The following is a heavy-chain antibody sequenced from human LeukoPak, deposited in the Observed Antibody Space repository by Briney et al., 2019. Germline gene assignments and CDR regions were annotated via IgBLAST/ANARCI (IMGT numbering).Heavy chain of an antibody. CDR2: INQDGREK. V-gene: IGHV3-7*02. D-gene: IGHD1-7*01. CDR1: GLGFGSFW. Sequence: GGSLRLSCAASGLGFGSFWMSWVRQAPGKGLEWVANINQDGREKDYVDSVKGRFTISRDNAKNSLYLQMNSLRAEDTAVYYCAKPPNSDAFDIWGQGTMVTVSS. CDR3: AKPPNSDAFDI. J-gene: IGHJ3*02.